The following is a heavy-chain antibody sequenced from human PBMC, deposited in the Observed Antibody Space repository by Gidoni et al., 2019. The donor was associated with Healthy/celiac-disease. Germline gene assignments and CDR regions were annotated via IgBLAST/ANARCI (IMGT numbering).Heavy chain of an antibody. Sequence: QVQLVQSGAEVKKPGASVKVSCKASGYTFTSYYMHCVRKAPGQGLEWMGIINPSGGSTSYAQKFQGRVTMTRDTSTSTVYMELSSLRSEDTAVYYCARDTRHSGWYDYWGQGTLVTVSS. J-gene: IGHJ4*02. CDR3: ARDTRHSGWYDY. V-gene: IGHV1-46*01. CDR2: INPSGGST. D-gene: IGHD6-19*01. CDR1: GYTFTSYY.